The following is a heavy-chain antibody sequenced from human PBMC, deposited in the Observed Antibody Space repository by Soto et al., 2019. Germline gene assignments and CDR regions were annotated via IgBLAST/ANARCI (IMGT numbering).Heavy chain of an antibody. D-gene: IGHD6-13*01. V-gene: IGHV1-3*05. CDR3: ASEAIAAAAVYGMDV. Sequence: QVQLVQSGAEEKKPGASVKVSCKASGYTFTSYAMHWVRQAPGQRLEWMGWINAGNGNTKYSQKFQGTVTITRDTSARTATMELSTLRSEDTAVYYCASEAIAAAAVYGMDVWGQGTTVTVSS. J-gene: IGHJ6*02. CDR2: INAGNGNT. CDR1: GYTFTSYA.